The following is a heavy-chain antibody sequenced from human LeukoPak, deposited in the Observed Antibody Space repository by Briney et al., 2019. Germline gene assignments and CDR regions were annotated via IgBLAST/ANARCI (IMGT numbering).Heavy chain of an antibody. CDR1: GFTFSSYA. V-gene: IGHV3-30-3*01. D-gene: IGHD6-19*01. Sequence: GGSLRLSCAASGFTFSSYAMHWVRQAPGKGLEWVAVISFDGSNKYYADSVKGRFTISRDNSKNTLYLQMNSLRAKDTAVYYCARDILAVAGTGYFDSWGQGTLVTVSS. J-gene: IGHJ4*02. CDR3: ARDILAVAGTGYFDS. CDR2: ISFDGSNK.